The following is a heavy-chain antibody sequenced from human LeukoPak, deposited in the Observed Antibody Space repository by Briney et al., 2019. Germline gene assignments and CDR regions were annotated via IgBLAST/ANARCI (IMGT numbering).Heavy chain of an antibody. D-gene: IGHD3-22*01. Sequence: RGSLRLSCAASGFTFSSYGMHWVRPAPDKGLEWVAVISYDGSNKYYADSVKGRFTISRDNSKNTLYLKMNSLRAEDTAVYYCASRESYYDSSGYSLGWGQGTLVTVSS. V-gene: IGHV3-30*03. CDR2: ISYDGSNK. J-gene: IGHJ4*02. CDR3: ASRESYYDSSGYSLG. CDR1: GFTFSSYG.